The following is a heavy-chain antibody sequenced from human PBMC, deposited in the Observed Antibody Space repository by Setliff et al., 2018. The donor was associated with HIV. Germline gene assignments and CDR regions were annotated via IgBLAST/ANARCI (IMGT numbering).Heavy chain of an antibody. CDR1: GLSMSYDY. D-gene: IGHD3-3*01. CDR2: VHYSGST. V-gene: IGHV4-59*01. CDR3: ASEKKAWSVSDSFYEY. Sequence: TLSLTCTVSGLSMSYDYWTWIRQSPGKGLEWIGYVHYSGSTRYNPSLKSRVTISVDTSKKKFSLKLTSMTATDTAVYYCASEKKAWSVSDSFYEYWGQGVPVTVSS. J-gene: IGHJ4*02.